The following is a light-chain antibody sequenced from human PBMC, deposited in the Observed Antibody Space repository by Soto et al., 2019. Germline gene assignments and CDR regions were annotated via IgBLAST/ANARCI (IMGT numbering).Light chain of an antibody. CDR1: QSISYH. V-gene: IGKV3-15*01. Sequence: EIVMTQSPATLSVSPGDRATLSCRASQSISYHLAWYQQKPGQAPRLLIYDASTRASDVPARFRGSGSGTEFTLTISSLQSEDLGVYCCQQYNNWPLTFGGGTTVEI. CDR3: QQYNNWPLT. CDR2: DAS. J-gene: IGKJ4*01.